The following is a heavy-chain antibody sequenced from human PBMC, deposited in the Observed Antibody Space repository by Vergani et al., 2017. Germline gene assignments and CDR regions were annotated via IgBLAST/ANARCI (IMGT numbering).Heavy chain of an antibody. CDR3: AREGYCSGGRCKDY. D-gene: IGHD2-15*01. J-gene: IGHJ4*02. CDR1: GYTFTGYY. V-gene: IGHV1-2*02. Sequence: QVQLVQSGAEVKKPGASVKVSCKASGYTFTGYYMHWVRQTPGQGLELIGWINPNSGGTNYAQKFQGRVTMTRDTSISTAYMELSRLRSDDTAVYYCAREGYCSGGRCKDYWGQGTLVTVSS. CDR2: INPNSGGT.